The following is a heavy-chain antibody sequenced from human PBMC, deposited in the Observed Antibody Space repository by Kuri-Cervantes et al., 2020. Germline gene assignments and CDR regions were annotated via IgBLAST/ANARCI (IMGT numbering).Heavy chain of an antibody. J-gene: IGHJ2*01. CDR3: ARDRTPTIITSGLWYFDL. D-gene: IGHD3-9*01. CDR1: GYTFTSYG. V-gene: IGHV1-18*01. CDR2: ISAYNGDT. Sequence: ASVKVSCKASGYTFTSYGISWVRQAPGQGLEWMGWISAYNGDTNYAQKLQGRVTMTTDTSTSTAYMELRSLRSDDTAVYYCARDRTPTIITSGLWYFDLWGRGTLVTVSS.